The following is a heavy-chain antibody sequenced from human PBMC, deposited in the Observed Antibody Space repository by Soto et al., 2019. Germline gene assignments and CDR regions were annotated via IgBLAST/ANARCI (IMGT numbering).Heavy chain of an antibody. Sequence: QVQMVQSGAEVKKPGASVKVSCKASGHTFTGHHMHWVRQAPGQGLEWMGLIDLDIGDTKYAQKFQVRVTSTSDTSITTADMELRGLRSDDTAVYYCALEPTGTAGFDYWGQGTLVTVSS. CDR3: ALEPTGTAGFDY. D-gene: IGHD2-21*02. CDR1: GHTFTGHH. V-gene: IGHV1-2*02. CDR2: IDLDIGDT. J-gene: IGHJ4*02.